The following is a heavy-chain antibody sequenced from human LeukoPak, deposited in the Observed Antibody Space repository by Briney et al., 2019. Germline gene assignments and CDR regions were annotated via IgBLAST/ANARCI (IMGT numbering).Heavy chain of an antibody. CDR1: GYTFTGYY. D-gene: IGHD3-16*02. CDR3: ARGRAYDYVWGSYRQDGLGY. V-gene: IGHV1-2*02. CDR2: INPNSGGT. J-gene: IGHJ4*02. Sequence: GASVKVSCKASGYTFTGYYMHWVRQAPGQGLEWMGWINPNSGGTNYAQKFQGRVTMTTDTSTSTAYMELRSLRSDDTAVYYCARGRAYDYVWGSYRQDGLGYWGQGTLVTVSS.